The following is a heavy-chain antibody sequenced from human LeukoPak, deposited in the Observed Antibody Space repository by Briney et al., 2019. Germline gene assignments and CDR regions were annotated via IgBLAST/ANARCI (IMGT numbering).Heavy chain of an antibody. V-gene: IGHV3-66*01. CDR3: AKMAGSSVYYYRFDY. J-gene: IGHJ4*02. Sequence: GGSLRLSCAASGFTVSNNYMSWVRQAPGKGLEWVSIIYSGGNTYYADSLKGRFSISRDNSKNTLYLHMNSLRAEDTAIYYCAKMAGSSVYYYRFDYWGQGTLVTVSS. CDR2: IYSGGNT. D-gene: IGHD3-22*01. CDR1: GFTVSNNY.